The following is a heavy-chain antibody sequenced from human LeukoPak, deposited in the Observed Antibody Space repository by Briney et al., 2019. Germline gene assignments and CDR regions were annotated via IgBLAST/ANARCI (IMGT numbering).Heavy chain of an antibody. D-gene: IGHD2-8*02. CDR3: ARDTGASPDDY. V-gene: IGHV3-72*01. CDR2: IRNKAQRYTA. J-gene: IGHJ4*02. CDR1: GFTFSDLY. Sequence: LSGGSLRLSCAASGFTFSDLYMNWVRQAPGKGLEWVGRIRNKAQRYTAEYATSVKGRFTISRDDSQNSLFLQMNSLKTEDTAVYYCARDTGASPDDYWGPGTLVTVSS.